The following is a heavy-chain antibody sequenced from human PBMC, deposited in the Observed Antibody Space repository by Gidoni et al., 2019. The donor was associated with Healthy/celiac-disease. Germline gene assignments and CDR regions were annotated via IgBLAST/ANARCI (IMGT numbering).Heavy chain of an antibody. CDR3: ARGIVVVVAATRLNFDL. CDR1: GYTFTGYY. CDR2: INPNSGGT. J-gene: IGHJ2*01. V-gene: IGHV1-2*02. Sequence: QVQLVQSGAEVKQPGASVKVSCKASGYTFTGYYMHWVRQAPGQGLEWMGWINPNSGGTNYAKKFQGRVTMTRDTSISTAYMELSRLRSDDTAVYYCARGIVVVVAATRLNFDLWGRGTLVTVSS. D-gene: IGHD2-15*01.